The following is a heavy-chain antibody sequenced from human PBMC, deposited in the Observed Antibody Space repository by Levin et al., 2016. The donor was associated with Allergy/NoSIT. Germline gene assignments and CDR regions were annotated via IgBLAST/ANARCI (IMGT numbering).Heavy chain of an antibody. CDR3: ARGGNFWGSYDGTFDP. J-gene: IGHJ5*02. CDR1: GFTFSSYG. CDR2: IWYDGSNK. V-gene: IGHV3-33*01. D-gene: IGHD3-16*01. Sequence: GGSLRLSCTASGFTFSSYGMHWVRQAPGKGLEWVAVIWYDGSNKYYADSVKGRFTISRDNSKNTLYLQMNSLRAEDTAVYYCARGGNFWGSYDGTFDPWGQGTLVTVSS.